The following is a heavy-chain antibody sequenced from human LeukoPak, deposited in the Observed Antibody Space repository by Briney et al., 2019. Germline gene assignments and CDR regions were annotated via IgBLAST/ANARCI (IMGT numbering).Heavy chain of an antibody. J-gene: IGHJ4*02. CDR2: ISTYSDKT. D-gene: IGHD2-15*01. CDR1: GYTFTSYG. CDR3: ARDHCSGGNCNAYYDF. V-gene: IGHV1-18*01. Sequence: ASVKVSCKASGYTFTSYGISWVRQATGQGLEWMGWISTYSDKTNYVQRLQGRVTMTTDTSTSTAYMELRSLTSDDTAVYYCARDHCSGGNCNAYYDFWGQGALVTVSS.